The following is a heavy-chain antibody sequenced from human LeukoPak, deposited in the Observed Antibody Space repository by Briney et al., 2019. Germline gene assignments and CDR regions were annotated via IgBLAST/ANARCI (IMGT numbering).Heavy chain of an antibody. CDR2: IYSSGNT. J-gene: IGHJ4*02. D-gene: IGHD5-12*01. CDR3: AKSNGYGLIDY. CDR1: GASISSSNYY. Sequence: PSETLSLTCAVSGASISSSNYYWGWVRQPPGKGLEWIGNIYSSGNTYYNASLKSRVTMYIDTSKNQFSLKLSSVTAPDTAMYYCAKSNGYGLIDYWGQGTLVTVSS. V-gene: IGHV4-39*01.